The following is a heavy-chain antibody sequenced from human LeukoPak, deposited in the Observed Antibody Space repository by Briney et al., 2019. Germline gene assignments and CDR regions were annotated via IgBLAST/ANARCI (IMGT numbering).Heavy chain of an antibody. Sequence: GGSLRLSCAASGFTFSNYGMSWVRQAPGKGLEWVSAISGSGGSTYYADSVKGRFTISRDNSKNTLYLQMNSLRAEDTAVYYCAKDSGVLRYFDWFRPYYYYMDVWGKGTTVTISS. V-gene: IGHV3-23*01. CDR1: GFTFSNYG. CDR3: AKDSGVLRYFDWFRPYYYYMDV. CDR2: ISGSGGST. J-gene: IGHJ6*03. D-gene: IGHD3-9*01.